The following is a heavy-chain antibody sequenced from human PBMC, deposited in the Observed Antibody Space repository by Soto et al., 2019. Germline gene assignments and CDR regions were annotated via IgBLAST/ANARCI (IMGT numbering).Heavy chain of an antibody. CDR2: INDDGIST. CDR3: TRGPRSTSTGTGAF. CDR1: GFTFSMFW. D-gene: IGHD1-1*01. V-gene: IGHV3-74*01. Sequence: LGGSLRLSCTASGFTFSMFWMHWVRQVPGKGPEWVSRINDDGISTNYADSVKGRFTISRDNAKNILYLQMNALRVEDTAVYYCTRGPRSTSTGTGAFWGQGTLVTVSS. J-gene: IGHJ4*02.